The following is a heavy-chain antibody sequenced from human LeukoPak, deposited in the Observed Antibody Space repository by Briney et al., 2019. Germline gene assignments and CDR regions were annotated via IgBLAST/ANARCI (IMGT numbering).Heavy chain of an antibody. V-gene: IGHV3-23*01. J-gene: IGHJ6*02. CDR2: ISGSGGST. CDR1: EFTFSSYA. Sequence: GGSLRLSCAASEFTFSSYAMSWVRQAPGKGLECVSAISGSGGSTYYADSVMGRFTISRDNSKNTLYLQMNSLRAEDTAVYYCARVFRGGYQLLHLFDYYYGMDVWGQGTTVTVSS. CDR3: ARVFRGGYQLLHLFDYYYGMDV. D-gene: IGHD2-2*01.